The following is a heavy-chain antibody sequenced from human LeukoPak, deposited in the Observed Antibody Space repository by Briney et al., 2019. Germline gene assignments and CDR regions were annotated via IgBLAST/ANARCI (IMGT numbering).Heavy chain of an antibody. J-gene: IGHJ4*02. V-gene: IGHV3-23*01. CDR3: AKRSDGYSGFDY. Sequence: GGSLRLSCAASGFTLPSYAMSWVRQAPGKGLNWVSAISDSGGSTYYADSVKGRFTISRDNSKNTLHLQMNSLRAEDTAVYYCAKRSDGYSGFDYWGQGTLVTLSS. CDR1: GFTLPSYA. D-gene: IGHD5-18*01. CDR2: ISDSGGST.